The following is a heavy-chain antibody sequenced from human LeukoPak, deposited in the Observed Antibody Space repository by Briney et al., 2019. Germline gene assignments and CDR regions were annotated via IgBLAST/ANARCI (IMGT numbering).Heavy chain of an antibody. J-gene: IGHJ4*02. Sequence: GESLKISCKGSGYSFTSYWIGWVRQMPGKGLEWMGIIYPGDSDTRNSPSFQGQVTISADKYISTAYLQWSSLKASDTAMYYCARSSHYYYGSGPLHAYYFDYWGRGTLVTVSS. CDR3: ARSSHYYYGSGPLHAYYFDY. CDR1: GYSFTSYW. D-gene: IGHD3-10*01. CDR2: IYPGDSDT. V-gene: IGHV5-51*01.